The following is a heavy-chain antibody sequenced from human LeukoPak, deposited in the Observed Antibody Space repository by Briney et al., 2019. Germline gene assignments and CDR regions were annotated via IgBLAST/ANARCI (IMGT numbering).Heavy chain of an antibody. Sequence: SETLSLTCTVSGGSISRYYWSWIRQPPGKGLEWIGYIYYSGSTNYNPSLKSRVTISVDTSKNQFSLKLSSVTAADTAVYYCARDRSYYFDYWGQGTLVTVSS. CDR1: GGSISRYY. D-gene: IGHD1-26*01. CDR2: IYYSGST. CDR3: ARDRSYYFDY. V-gene: IGHV4-59*01. J-gene: IGHJ4*02.